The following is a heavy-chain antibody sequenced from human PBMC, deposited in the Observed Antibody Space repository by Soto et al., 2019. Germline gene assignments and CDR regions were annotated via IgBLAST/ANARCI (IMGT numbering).Heavy chain of an antibody. J-gene: IGHJ6*02. CDR3: ARGYYYGSGRPTPGGMDV. V-gene: IGHV1-18*01. Sequence: QGHLVQSGAEVKKPGASVKVSCKASGYTFTNYDISWVRQAPGQGLEGMGWISTYTGNTNYAQKLQGRVTMTTDTSTSTAYMELRSLRSVDTAVYYCARGYYYGSGRPTPGGMDVWGQGTTVTVYS. D-gene: IGHD3-10*01. CDR2: ISTYTGNT. CDR1: GYTFTNYD.